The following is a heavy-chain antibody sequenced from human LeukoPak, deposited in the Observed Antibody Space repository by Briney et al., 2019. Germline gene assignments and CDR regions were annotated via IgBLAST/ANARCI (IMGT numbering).Heavy chain of an antibody. V-gene: IGHV3-23*01. J-gene: IGHJ4*02. D-gene: IGHD6-19*01. CDR3: EKGPSSGWYFIDY. Sequence: GGSLRLSCAPSGLTLITYAVSWVRQPPGKGLEWVSAISGSGGSTYCADSVKGRFTISTDNSKKTLYLQMHSLRAEDTAVYYCEKGPSSGWYFIDYWGQGPLVPVSS. CDR1: GLTLITYA. CDR2: ISGSGGST.